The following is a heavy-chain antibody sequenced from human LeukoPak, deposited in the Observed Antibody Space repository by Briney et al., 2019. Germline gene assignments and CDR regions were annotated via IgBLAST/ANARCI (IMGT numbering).Heavy chain of an antibody. CDR1: GFTFTRFW. Sequence: GGSLRLSCAGSGFTFTRFWMLWVRQAPGKGPVWVARINVEGTTTTYADSVEGRFTISRDENTLYLQMNHLRVDDTAVYYCTRGGEEPFDYWGREPWSPSPQ. V-gene: IGHV3-74*01. D-gene: IGHD3-10*01. CDR2: INVEGTTT. J-gene: IGHJ4*02. CDR3: TRGGEEPFDY.